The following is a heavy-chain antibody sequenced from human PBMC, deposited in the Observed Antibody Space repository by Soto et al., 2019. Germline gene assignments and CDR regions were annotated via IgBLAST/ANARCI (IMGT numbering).Heavy chain of an antibody. J-gene: IGHJ5*02. CDR2: VYYNENT. Sequence: PSQPMPLSCSVSGGYIRNLTDCWSSIRQPPGKGLEWIGTVYYNENTYYNPSLKSRVTITVDTAKNQFSLNLRSVTAADTAMYFCARRERYYGSPGWFDPWGPGTLVTVSS. CDR3: ARRERYYGSPGWFDP. D-gene: IGHD3-10*01. CDR1: GGYIRNLTDC. V-gene: IGHV4-39*01.